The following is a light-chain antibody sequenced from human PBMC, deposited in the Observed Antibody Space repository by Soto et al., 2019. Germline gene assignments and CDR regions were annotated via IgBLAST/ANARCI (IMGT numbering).Light chain of an antibody. CDR2: EVS. CDR3: TSYRTTTTLLYV. CDR1: SSDIGGYNF. Sequence: QSALTQPASVSGSPGQSITISCTGTSSDIGGYNFVSWYQHHPGRAPKLMIYEVSNRPSGVSNRFSGSKPGDTASLTISGLQAEDEADYYCTSYRTTTTLLYVFGTGTKVTVL. J-gene: IGLJ1*01. V-gene: IGLV2-14*01.